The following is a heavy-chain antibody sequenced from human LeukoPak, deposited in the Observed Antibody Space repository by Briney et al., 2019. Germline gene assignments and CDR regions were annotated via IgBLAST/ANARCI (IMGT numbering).Heavy chain of an antibody. D-gene: IGHD2-15*01. J-gene: IGHJ4*02. CDR1: GFTFSSYE. V-gene: IGHV3-48*03. Sequence: GGSLRLSCAASGFTFSSYEMNWVRQAPGKGLEWVSYISSSGSTIYYADSVKGRFTISRDNSKNTLYLQMNSLRAEDTAVYYCARDPLARYCSGGSCLDYWGQGTLVTVSS. CDR2: ISSSGSTI. CDR3: ARDPLARYCSGGSCLDY.